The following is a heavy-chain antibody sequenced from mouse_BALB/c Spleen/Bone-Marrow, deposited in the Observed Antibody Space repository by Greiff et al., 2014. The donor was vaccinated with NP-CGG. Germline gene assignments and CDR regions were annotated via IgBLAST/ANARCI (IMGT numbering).Heavy chain of an antibody. CDR2: INPFNGDT. Sequence: VQLQQSGLDLVKPGASVKLSCKASGYSFTGYFLNWVRQSHGKSLEWIGRINPFNGDTFYNQKFKGKATLTVDKSSTTAHMELLSLTSEDSAVYYCGRWGDGYYYAMDYWGQGTSVTVSS. J-gene: IGHJ4*01. CDR1: GYSFTGYF. D-gene: IGHD2-3*01. CDR3: GRWGDGYYYAMDY. V-gene: IGHV1-37*01.